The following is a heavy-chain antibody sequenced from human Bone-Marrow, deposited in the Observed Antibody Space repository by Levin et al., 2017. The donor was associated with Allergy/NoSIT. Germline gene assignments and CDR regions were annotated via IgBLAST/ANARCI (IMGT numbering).Heavy chain of an antibody. V-gene: IGHV1-2*02. CDR1: GYTFTGYY. CDR2: IYPTSGDT. D-gene: IGHD2/OR15-2a*01. CDR3: TRDPYRLGISNYYFGMDI. J-gene: IGHJ6*02. Sequence: GESLKISCKASGYTFTGYYIHWVRQAPGQGLEWMGWIYPTSGDTSFAQKFQGRITMTRDTSISTAYMELSRLRPNDTAVYYCTRDPYRLGISNYYFGMDIWGRGTTVTVSS.